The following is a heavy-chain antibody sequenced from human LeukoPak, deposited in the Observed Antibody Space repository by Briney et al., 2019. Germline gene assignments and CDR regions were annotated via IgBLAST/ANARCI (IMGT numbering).Heavy chain of an antibody. J-gene: IGHJ4*02. Sequence: ASVKVSCKASGYTFTNYAMNWVRQAPGQGLEWMGYIYPNNGGTNYAQKFQGRVTMTRDTSISTAYMELSRLTSDDTAVYYCARGLNYGVNGLCDYWGQGTLVTVSS. V-gene: IGHV1-2*02. D-gene: IGHD4-23*01. CDR2: IYPNNGGT. CDR3: ARGLNYGVNGLCDY. CDR1: GYTFTNYA.